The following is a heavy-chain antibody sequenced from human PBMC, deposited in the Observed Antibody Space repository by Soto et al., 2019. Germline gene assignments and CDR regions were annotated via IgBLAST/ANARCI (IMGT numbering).Heavy chain of an antibody. J-gene: IGHJ4*02. D-gene: IGHD6-19*01. Sequence: GGSLRLSCAASGFTFSSYAMHWVRQAPGKGLEWVAVISYDGSNKYYADSVKGRFTISRDNSKNTLYLQMNSLRAEDTAVYYCARAVAGFDYWGQGTLVTVSS. CDR1: GFTFSSYA. CDR2: ISYDGSNK. V-gene: IGHV3-30-3*01. CDR3: ARAVAGFDY.